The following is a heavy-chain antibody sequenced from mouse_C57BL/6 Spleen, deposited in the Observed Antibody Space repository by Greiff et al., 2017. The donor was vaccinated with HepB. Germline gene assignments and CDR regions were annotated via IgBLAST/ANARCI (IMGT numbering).Heavy chain of an antibody. CDR1: GFNIKDDY. CDR2: IDPENGDT. D-gene: IGHD2-3*01. CDR3: TTWDDGYYYAMDY. J-gene: IGHJ4*01. Sequence: EVKLVESGAELVRPGASVKLSCTASGFNIKDDYMHWVKQRPEQGLEWIGWIDPENGDTEYASKFQGKATITADTSSNTAYLQLSSLTSEDTAVYYCTTWDDGYYYAMDYWGQGTSVTVSS. V-gene: IGHV14-4*01.